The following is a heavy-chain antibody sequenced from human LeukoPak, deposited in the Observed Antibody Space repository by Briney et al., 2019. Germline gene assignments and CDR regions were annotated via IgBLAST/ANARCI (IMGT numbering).Heavy chain of an antibody. CDR2: ISGSAGST. Sequence: GGSLRLSCAASGFPFSSYAMTWVRQDPGKGLEWVSLISGSAGSTYYADSVKGRFTISRDNSKNTLYLQMNSLRAEDTAVYYCAKGGDDYYYYFYYGMDVWGQGTTVTVSS. V-gene: IGHV3-23*01. D-gene: IGHD1-26*01. CDR3: AKGGDDYYYYFYYGMDV. CDR1: GFPFSSYA. J-gene: IGHJ6*02.